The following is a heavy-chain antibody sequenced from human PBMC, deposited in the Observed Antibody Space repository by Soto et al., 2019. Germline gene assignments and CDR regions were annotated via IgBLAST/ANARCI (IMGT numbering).Heavy chain of an antibody. V-gene: IGHV3-64*01. Sequence: EVQLVESGGGLVQPGGSLRLSCAASGFTFSSYAMHWARQAPGKGLEYVSAISSNGGSTYYANSVKGRFTISRDNSKNTLYLQMGSLRAEDMAVYYCARGRGYCSGGSCYYDAFDIWGQGTMVTVSS. D-gene: IGHD2-15*01. CDR1: GFTFSSYA. CDR3: ARGRGYCSGGSCYYDAFDI. CDR2: ISSNGGST. J-gene: IGHJ3*02.